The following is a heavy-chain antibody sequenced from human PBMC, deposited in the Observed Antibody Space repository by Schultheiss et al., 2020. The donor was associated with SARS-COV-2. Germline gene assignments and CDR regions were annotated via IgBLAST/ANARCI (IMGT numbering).Heavy chain of an antibody. J-gene: IGHJ4*02. CDR1: GFTFSSYA. CDR2: ISSSSSYI. CDR3: VKEGDEMGTS. D-gene: IGHD5-24*01. Sequence: GGSLRLSCAASGFTFSSYAMSWVRQAPGKGLEWVSSISSSSSYIYYADSVKGRFTISRDNAKNSLDLQMNSLRVDDTAVYYCVKEGDEMGTSWGQGTLVTVSS. V-gene: IGHV3-21*04.